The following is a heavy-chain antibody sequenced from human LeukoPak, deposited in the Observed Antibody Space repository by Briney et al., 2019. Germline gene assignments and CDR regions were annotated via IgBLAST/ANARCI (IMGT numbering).Heavy chain of an antibody. CDR2: ISYDGSNK. V-gene: IGHV3-30-3*01. CDR3: AREPGY. J-gene: IGHJ4*02. Sequence: GGSLRLSCAASGFTFSSYAMHWVRQAPGKGLEWVAVISYDGSNKYYADSVKGRFTISRDDSKNTLYLQMNSLRAEDTAVYYCAREPGYWGQGTLVTVSS. CDR1: GFTFSSYA.